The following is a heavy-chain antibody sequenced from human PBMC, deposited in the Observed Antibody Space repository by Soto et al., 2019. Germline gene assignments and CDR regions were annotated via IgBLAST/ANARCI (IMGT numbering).Heavy chain of an antibody. D-gene: IGHD5-12*01. CDR1: GFTFSSYS. J-gene: IGHJ5*02. CDR3: ARERGYSGYDSDWFDP. Sequence: GGSLRLSCAASGFTFSSYSMNWVRQAPGKGLEWVSYISSSSSTIYYADSVKGRFTISRDNAKNSLYLQMNSLRAEDTAVYYCARERGYSGYDSDWFDPWGQGTLVTVSS. CDR2: ISSSSSTI. V-gene: IGHV3-48*01.